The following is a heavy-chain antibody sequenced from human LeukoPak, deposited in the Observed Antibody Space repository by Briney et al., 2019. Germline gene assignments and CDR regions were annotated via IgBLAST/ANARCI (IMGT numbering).Heavy chain of an antibody. Sequence: PGRSPRLSCAASGFTFSSYAMHWVRQAPGKGLEWVAFIRYDGSNKYYADSVKGRFTISRDNSKNTLYLQMNSLRAEDTAVYYCASVRGGGWPYDAFDIWGQGTMVTVSS. CDR1: GFTFSSYA. D-gene: IGHD2-15*01. CDR2: IRYDGSNK. J-gene: IGHJ3*02. CDR3: ASVRGGGWPYDAFDI. V-gene: IGHV3-33*08.